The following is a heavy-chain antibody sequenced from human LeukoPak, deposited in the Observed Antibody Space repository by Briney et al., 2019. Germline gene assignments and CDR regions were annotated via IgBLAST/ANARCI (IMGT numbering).Heavy chain of an antibody. CDR3: AKAGGSSSWYVFDY. V-gene: IGHV3-74*01. Sequence: GGPLRLSCAASGFTSISHWMHWFRQAPGKGLGWPSRISSDGRDTGYADSVKGRFTISRDNAKDTLYLQMNSLRAEDTAVYYCAKAGGSSSWYVFDYWGQGTLVTVSS. J-gene: IGHJ4*02. CDR2: ISSDGRDT. D-gene: IGHD6-13*01. CDR1: GFTSISHW.